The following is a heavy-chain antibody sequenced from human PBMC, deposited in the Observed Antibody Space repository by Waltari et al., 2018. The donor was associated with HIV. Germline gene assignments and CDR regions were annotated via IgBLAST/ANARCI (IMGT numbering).Heavy chain of an antibody. CDR1: GGSISSYNW. D-gene: IGHD4-17*01. CDR2: RYDSGST. J-gene: IGHJ5*02. Sequence: QVQLQESGPGLVKPSETLSLTCAVSGGSISSYNWWSWVRQTPGKGLEGIGGRYDSGSTTYNPSLKSRVTIVVDKAKSQFSLKVTSVTAADTAVYYCARVLTGDYGSSRFDPWGQGTLVTVSS. CDR3: ARVLTGDYGSSRFDP. V-gene: IGHV4-4*02.